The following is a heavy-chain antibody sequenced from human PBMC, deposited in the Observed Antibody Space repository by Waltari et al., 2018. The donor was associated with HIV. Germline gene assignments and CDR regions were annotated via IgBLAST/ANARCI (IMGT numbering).Heavy chain of an antibody. J-gene: IGHJ4*02. D-gene: IGHD6-19*01. CDR3: ARSPRGEQWLAY. CDR2: NYYNGST. V-gene: IGHV4-39*01. Sequence: QLHLQESGPGLVKPSETLSLTCTVSGGSISSSTHFWGWIRQPPGKGLEWIGTNYYNGSTYYNPSLKSRVTMSVDASKNQFALKVRSVTATDTALYYCARSPRGEQWLAYWGQGTLVTVSS. CDR1: GGSISSSTHF.